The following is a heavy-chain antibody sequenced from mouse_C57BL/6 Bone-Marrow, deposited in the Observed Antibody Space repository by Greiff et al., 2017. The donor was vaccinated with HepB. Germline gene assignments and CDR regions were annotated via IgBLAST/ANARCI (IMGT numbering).Heavy chain of an antibody. CDR1: GYTFTSYW. Sequence: QVQLQQPGAELVKPGASVKMSCKASGYTFTSYWITWVKQRPGQGREWIGDIYPGSGSTNYNEKFKSKATLTVDTSSSTAYMQLSSLTSEDSAVYYCARGIYYGNHWYFDVWGTGTTVTVSS. CDR3: ARGIYYGNHWYFDV. V-gene: IGHV1-55*01. D-gene: IGHD2-1*01. J-gene: IGHJ1*03. CDR2: IYPGSGST.